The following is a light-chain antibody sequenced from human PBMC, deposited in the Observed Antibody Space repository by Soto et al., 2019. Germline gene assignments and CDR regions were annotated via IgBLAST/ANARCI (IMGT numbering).Light chain of an antibody. CDR3: QQYNIWHLWT. CDR1: QSVSSGY. Sequence: IVLTQSPGTLSLSPGERATLSCRASQSVSSGYLVWYQQKPGQAPRLIIYGASSRATGIPDRFSGSGSGTDFTLTIRRLEPEDFAAYFCQQYNIWHLWTFGQGTKVDIK. J-gene: IGKJ1*01. V-gene: IGKV3-20*01. CDR2: GAS.